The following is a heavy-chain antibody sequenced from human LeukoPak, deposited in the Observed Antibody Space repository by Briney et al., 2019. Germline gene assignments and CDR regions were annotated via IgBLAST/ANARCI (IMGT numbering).Heavy chain of an antibody. J-gene: IGHJ3*01. CDR2: INYGGST. Sequence: PSETLSLTCAVSEMSFSAYYWNWIRQSPGKGLEWIGEINYGGSTKYTPSLEGRGTILIDTSKNQFSLKLTSVTAAATAVYYCARGFPPGSGSRGSHAFDVWGQGTMVTVSS. D-gene: IGHD6-19*01. V-gene: IGHV4-34*01. CDR1: EMSFSAYY. CDR3: ARGFPPGSGSRGSHAFDV.